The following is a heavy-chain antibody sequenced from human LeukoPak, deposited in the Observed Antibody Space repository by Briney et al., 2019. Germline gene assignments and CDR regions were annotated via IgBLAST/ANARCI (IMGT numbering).Heavy chain of an antibody. CDR2: ISAYNGNT. CDR3: ARDYDSSGYYLTTFDY. D-gene: IGHD3-22*01. Sequence: ASVKVSCKASGYTFTSYGISWVLQAPRHGLEWMGWISAYNGNTNYAQKLQGRVTMTTDTSTSTAYMELRSLRSDDTAVYYCARDYDSSGYYLTTFDYWGQGTLVTVSS. V-gene: IGHV1-18*01. J-gene: IGHJ4*02. CDR1: GYTFTSYG.